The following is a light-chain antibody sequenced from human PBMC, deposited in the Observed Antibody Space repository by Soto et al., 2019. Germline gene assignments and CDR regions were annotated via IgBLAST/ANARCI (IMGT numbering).Light chain of an antibody. CDR3: AALYSSLGGVV. V-gene: IGLV1-47*02. CDR2: CNN. CDR1: SSNIDSNY. Sequence: QSVLTQPPSASGTPGQRVTISCSGTSSNIDSNYVYCYQQLPGTAANLLIYCNNQRPSGVPDRCSGSTSCSSASLAISCLRYEEEADDYCAALYSSLGGVVFGGGTKLTVL. J-gene: IGLJ2*01.